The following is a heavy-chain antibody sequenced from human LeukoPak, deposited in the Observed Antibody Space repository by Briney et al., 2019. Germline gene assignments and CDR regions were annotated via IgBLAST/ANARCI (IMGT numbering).Heavy chain of an antibody. D-gene: IGHD3-10*01. CDR3: SVWFGELSH. CDR1: GYTFTDYN. CDR2: ISPNSGGT. V-gene: IGHV1-2*02. Sequence: GASVKVSCKTSGYTFTDYNIHWVRQAPGQGLEWMGWISPNSGGTNYAQRFQGMVTMTRDTSISTAYMDRSSLKSDDTATYYCSVWFGELSHWGQGTLVTVSS. J-gene: IGHJ4*02.